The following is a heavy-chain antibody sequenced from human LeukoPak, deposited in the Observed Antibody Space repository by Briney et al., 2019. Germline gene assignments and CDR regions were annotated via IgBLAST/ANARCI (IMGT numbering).Heavy chain of an antibody. Sequence: GGSLRLSCAASGFTFSSYGMSWVRQAPGKGLEWVSAISGSGGSTYYADSVKGRFTISRDNSKNTLYLQMNSLRAEDTAVYYCAKGVATPFKTTVVIFDIWGQGTMVTVSS. V-gene: IGHV3-23*01. J-gene: IGHJ3*02. D-gene: IGHD4-23*01. CDR3: AKGVATPFKTTVVIFDI. CDR1: GFTFSSYG. CDR2: ISGSGGST.